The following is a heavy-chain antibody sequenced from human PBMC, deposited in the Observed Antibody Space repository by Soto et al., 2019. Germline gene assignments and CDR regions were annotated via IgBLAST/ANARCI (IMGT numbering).Heavy chain of an antibody. CDR3: AKVRPTDDDYGTLWYFDY. Sequence: GGSLRLSCAGSGFTFSSYGMHWVRQAPGKWLEWVAVISYDGSNKYYADSVKGRFTISRDNSKNTLYLQMNSLRAEDTAVYYCAKVRPTDDDYGTLWYFDYWGQGTLVTVSS. J-gene: IGHJ4*02. CDR2: ISYDGSNK. CDR1: GFTFSSYG. D-gene: IGHD4-17*01. V-gene: IGHV3-30*18.